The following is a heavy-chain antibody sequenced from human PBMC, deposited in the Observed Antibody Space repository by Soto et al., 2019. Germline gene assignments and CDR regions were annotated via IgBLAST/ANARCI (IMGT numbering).Heavy chain of an antibody. D-gene: IGHD5-18*01. CDR2: VNPSGTST. CDR1: GYTFSSYY. CDR3: ARGPPPGYSYGYTWGLDV. J-gene: IGHJ6*02. V-gene: IGHV1-46*01. Sequence: ASVKVSCKASGYTFSSYYIYWVRQAPGQGLEWMGIVNPSGTSTTYAQNFQGRVTMTTDTSTSTVYMELSSLRSEDTAVYYCARGPPPGYSYGYTWGLDVGGQGTRVTV.